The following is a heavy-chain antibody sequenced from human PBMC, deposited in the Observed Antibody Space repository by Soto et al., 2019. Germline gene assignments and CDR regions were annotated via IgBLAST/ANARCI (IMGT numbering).Heavy chain of an antibody. CDR3: ARDSAMIVVALPDY. Sequence: QVQLVESGGGVVQPGRSLRLSCAASGFTFSSYGMHWVRQAPGKGLEWVAVIWYDGSNKYYADSVKGRFTISRDNPKNTLYLQMNSLRAEDTAVYYCARDSAMIVVALPDYWGQGTLVTVSS. D-gene: IGHD3-22*01. V-gene: IGHV3-33*01. CDR2: IWYDGSNK. J-gene: IGHJ4*02. CDR1: GFTFSSYG.